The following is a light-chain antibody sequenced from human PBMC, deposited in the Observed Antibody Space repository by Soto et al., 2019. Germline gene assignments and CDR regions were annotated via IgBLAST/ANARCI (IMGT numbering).Light chain of an antibody. J-gene: IGKJ4*01. V-gene: IGKV3-20*01. Sequence: EIVLTQSPGTLSLSPGERATLSCRASQSVSSSYLAWYQQKPGQAPRLLIYGASSRATGIPDRFSGSGSGTDFTLTISRLAPEDFAVYYCQQYGSSPTFGGGTQVEIK. CDR3: QQYGSSPT. CDR2: GAS. CDR1: QSVSSSY.